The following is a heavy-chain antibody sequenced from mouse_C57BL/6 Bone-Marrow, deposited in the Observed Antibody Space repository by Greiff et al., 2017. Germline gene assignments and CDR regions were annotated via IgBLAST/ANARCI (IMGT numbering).Heavy chain of an antibody. Sequence: EVKLQESGAELVRPGASVKLSCTASGFNIKDDYMHWVKQRPEQGLEWIGWIDPENGDTEYASKFQGKATITADTSSNTAYLQLSSLTSEDTAVYYCTTSSTTVVAIDYAMDYWGQGTSVTVSS. CDR3: TTSSTTVVAIDYAMDY. J-gene: IGHJ4*01. CDR2: IDPENGDT. V-gene: IGHV14-4*01. CDR1: GFNIKDDY. D-gene: IGHD1-1*01.